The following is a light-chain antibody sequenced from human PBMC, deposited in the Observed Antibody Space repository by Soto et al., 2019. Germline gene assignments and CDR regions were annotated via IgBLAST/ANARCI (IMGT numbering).Light chain of an antibody. CDR1: TGAVTSGHY. V-gene: IGLV7-46*01. J-gene: IGLJ3*02. Sequence: QAVVTQEPSLTVSPGGTVTLTCGSITGAVTSGHYPYWFQQKPGQAPRTLIYGTSIKHSWTPARFSGSLLGGKAALTLSGAQPEDEAEYYCLLSYNGASWVFGGGTKLTVL. CDR2: GTS. CDR3: LLSYNGASWV.